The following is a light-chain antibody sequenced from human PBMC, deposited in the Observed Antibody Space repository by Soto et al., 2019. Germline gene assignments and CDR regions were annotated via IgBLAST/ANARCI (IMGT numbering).Light chain of an antibody. CDR1: QSVSSY. J-gene: IGKJ2*01. Sequence: EIVLTQSPATLSLAPGERATLSCRASQSVSSYLAWYQQKPGQAPRLLIYDAYNRATGIPARFSGSGSGTDFTLTISSLEPEDFAVYYCQQRINWPPMYTFGQGTKLEIK. CDR2: DAY. CDR3: QQRINWPPMYT. V-gene: IGKV3-11*01.